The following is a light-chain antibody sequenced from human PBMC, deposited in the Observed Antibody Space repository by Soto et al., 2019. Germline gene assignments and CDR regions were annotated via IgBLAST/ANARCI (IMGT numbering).Light chain of an antibody. J-gene: IGLJ1*01. Sequence: QSALTQPASVSGSPGQSIAISCTGSSSDVGIYNYVSWYQQHPGKVPKLIIYEVTNRPSGVSNRFSGSKSGNTASLTISGLQAEDEADYYCSSYTPSSPRVFGTGTKLTVL. CDR3: SSYTPSSPRV. V-gene: IGLV2-14*01. CDR2: EVT. CDR1: SSDVGIYNY.